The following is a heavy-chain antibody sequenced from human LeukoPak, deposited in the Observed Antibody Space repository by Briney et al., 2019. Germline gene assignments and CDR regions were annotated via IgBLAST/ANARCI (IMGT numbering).Heavy chain of an antibody. Sequence: SVKVSCKASGGTFSSYAISWVRQAPGQGLEWMGGIIPIFGTANYAQKFQGRVTITADESTSTAYMELSSLRSEDTAVYYCAREARPQTDSLVWFGELANYGMDVWGQGTMVTVSS. CDR2: IIPIFGTA. J-gene: IGHJ6*02. D-gene: IGHD3-10*01. V-gene: IGHV1-69*13. CDR1: GGTFSSYA. CDR3: AREARPQTDSLVWFGELANYGMDV.